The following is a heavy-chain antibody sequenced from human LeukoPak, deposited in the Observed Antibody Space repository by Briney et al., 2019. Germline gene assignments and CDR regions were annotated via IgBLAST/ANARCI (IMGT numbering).Heavy chain of an antibody. CDR1: GFTFSSYA. CDR3: ARETRYYYDSSGPNFANAFDI. V-gene: IGHV3-30*04. Sequence: PGRSLRLSCAASGFTFSSYAMHWVRQAPGKGLEWVAVISYDGSNKYYADSVKGRFTISRDNSKNTLYLQMNSLRAENTAVYYCARETRYYYDSSGPNFANAFDIWGQGTMVTVSS. J-gene: IGHJ3*02. CDR2: ISYDGSNK. D-gene: IGHD3-22*01.